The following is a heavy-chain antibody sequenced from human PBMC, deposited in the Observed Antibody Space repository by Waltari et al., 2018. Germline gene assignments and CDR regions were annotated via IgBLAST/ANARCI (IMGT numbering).Heavy chain of an antibody. CDR3: ARADTSTSYFYYYMDV. J-gene: IGHJ6*03. Sequence: QVQLQESGPGLVKPSETLSLTCTVSGGSTSTYYWSWVRQSPGKGLEWIGYIHYSGSSGYNPSLRSRVAISLDTPNNQFPLRLRSVTAADAAIYYCARADTSTSYFYYYMDVWGKGTTVTVSS. D-gene: IGHD1-26*01. CDR2: IHYSGSS. V-gene: IGHV4-59*01. CDR1: GGSTSTYY.